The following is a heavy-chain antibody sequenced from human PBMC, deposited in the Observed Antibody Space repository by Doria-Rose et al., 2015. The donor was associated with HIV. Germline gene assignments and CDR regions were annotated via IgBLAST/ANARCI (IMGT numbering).Heavy chain of an antibody. Sequence: VQLLESGPGLVRPSQTLSLTCTVSGDSISSGDSFWSWIRQPPGKGPEWIGYISSSGTTYYYPSLRGRLTISLDASKNQFSLNLNSVTAADPAVYYCARARNYGFPHFFDFWGQGTLVTVSS. V-gene: IGHV4-30-4*01. D-gene: IGHD3-10*01. CDR3: ARARNYGFPHFFDF. J-gene: IGHJ4*02. CDR2: ISSSGTT. CDR1: GDSISSGDSF.